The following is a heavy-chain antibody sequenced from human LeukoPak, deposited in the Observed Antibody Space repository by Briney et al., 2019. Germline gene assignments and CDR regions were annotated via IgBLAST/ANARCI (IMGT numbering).Heavy chain of an antibody. D-gene: IGHD2-21*01. Sequence: EASVKVSCKAFGYTFTDHYVHWVRQALGQGLEWMGWINPKSGDTKYVQKFQGRLTMTSDTPLRTAYMELTSLRSDDTAVFYCASYCGADCAPGGYWGQGTLVTVSS. CDR3: ASYCGADCAPGGY. CDR1: GYTFTDHY. V-gene: IGHV1-2*02. J-gene: IGHJ4*02. CDR2: INPKSGDT.